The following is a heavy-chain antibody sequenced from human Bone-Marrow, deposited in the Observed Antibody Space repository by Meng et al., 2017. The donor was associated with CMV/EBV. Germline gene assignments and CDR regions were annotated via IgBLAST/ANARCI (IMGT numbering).Heavy chain of an antibody. CDR2: IYSGGIT. V-gene: IGHV3-66*02. CDR3: ATDHSAVPVGATGD. Sequence: GGSLRLSCAASGFIVNNNYMTWVRQAPGKGLEWVSVIYSGGITYYADSVKGRFTISRDNSNNTLYLQMNSLRAEDTAVYYCATDHSAVPVGATGDWGQGTRVTGSS. CDR1: GFIVNNNY. D-gene: IGHD1-26*01. J-gene: IGHJ4*02.